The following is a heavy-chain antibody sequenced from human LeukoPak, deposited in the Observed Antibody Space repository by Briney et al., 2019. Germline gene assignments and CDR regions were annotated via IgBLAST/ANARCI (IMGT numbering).Heavy chain of an antibody. CDR3: ARDLRYDFWSGYSDY. V-gene: IGHV3-66*01. Sequence: SGGSLRLSCAASGFTVSSNYMSWVRQAPGKGLEWVSVIYSGGSTYYADSVKGRFTISRDNSKNTLYLQMNSLRADDTAVYYCARDLRYDFWSGYSDYWGQGTLVTVSS. CDR1: GFTVSSNY. D-gene: IGHD3-3*01. CDR2: IYSGGST. J-gene: IGHJ4*02.